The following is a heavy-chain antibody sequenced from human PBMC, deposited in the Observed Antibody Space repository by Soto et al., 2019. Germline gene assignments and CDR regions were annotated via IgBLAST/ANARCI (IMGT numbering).Heavy chain of an antibody. D-gene: IGHD2-2*01. V-gene: IGHV3-23*01. CDR1: GFTFSSYA. CDR2: ISGSGGST. Sequence: EVQLLESGGGLVQPGGSLRLSCAASGFTFSSYAMSWVRQAPGKGLEWVSAISGSGGSTYYADSVKGRFTISRDNSKNTLYLQMNSLRADDTGVYYCAKSRYCSSTSCYEYAFDIWGQGTMVTVSS. J-gene: IGHJ3*02. CDR3: AKSRYCSSTSCYEYAFDI.